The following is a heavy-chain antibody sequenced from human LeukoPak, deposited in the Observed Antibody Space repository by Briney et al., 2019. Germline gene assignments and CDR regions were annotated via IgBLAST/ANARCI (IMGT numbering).Heavy chain of an antibody. V-gene: IGHV1-46*01. CDR1: GYTFTSYY. CDR3: ARQGITIFGVVREFDY. Sequence: ASVKVSCKASGYTFTSYYMHWVRKAPGQGLEWMGIINPSGGSTSYAQKFQGRVTMTRDMSTSTVYMELSSLRSEDTAVYYCARQGITIFGVVREFDYWGQGTLVTVSS. J-gene: IGHJ4*02. CDR2: INPSGGST. D-gene: IGHD3-3*01.